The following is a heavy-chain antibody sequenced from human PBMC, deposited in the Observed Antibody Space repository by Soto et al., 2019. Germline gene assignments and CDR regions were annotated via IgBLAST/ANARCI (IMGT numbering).Heavy chain of an antibody. D-gene: IGHD1-20*01. V-gene: IGHV3-72*01. CDR3: GSGGYICNDGDDY. Sequence: EVQLVQSGGGLVQPGGSLRLSCAGSGFTFSDHYMDWVRQAPGKGLEWVGRSRNKVNSYTTEYAASVKGSLTISRADSETSLYLQRNSLRTYDTPFYYSGSGGYICNDGDDYWGQGTLVTVSS. J-gene: IGHJ4*02. CDR2: SRNKVNSYTT. CDR1: GFTFSDHY.